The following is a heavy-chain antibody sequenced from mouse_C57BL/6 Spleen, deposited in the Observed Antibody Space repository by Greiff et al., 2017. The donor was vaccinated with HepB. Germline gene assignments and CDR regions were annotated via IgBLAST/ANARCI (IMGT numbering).Heavy chain of an antibody. CDR3: ARRERPYSDCFDY. CDR1: GYTFTSYW. V-gene: IGHV1-72*01. D-gene: IGHD2-12*01. J-gene: IGHJ2*01. Sequence: QVQLQQPGAELVKPGASVKLSCKASGYTFTSYWMHWVKQRPGRGLEWIGRIDPNSGGTKYNEKFKSKATLTVDKPSSTAYMQLSSLTSEDSAVYYCARRERPYSDCFDYWGQGTTLTVSS. CDR2: IDPNSGGT.